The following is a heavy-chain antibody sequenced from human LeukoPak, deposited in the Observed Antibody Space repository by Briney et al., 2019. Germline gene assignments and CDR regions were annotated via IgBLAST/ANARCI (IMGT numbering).Heavy chain of an antibody. CDR2: VYYSGST. D-gene: IGHD2-21*02. CDR3: ARASVVTPPYYFDY. CDR1: GDSVSGYY. Sequence: SETLSLTCTVSGDSVSGYYWNWIRQPPGEGLEWIVYVYYSGSTNYNPSLKSRVAISLDTSKNQFSLEVSSVTAADTAVYYCARASVVTPPYYFDYWGQGTLVTVSS. V-gene: IGHV4-59*02. J-gene: IGHJ4*02.